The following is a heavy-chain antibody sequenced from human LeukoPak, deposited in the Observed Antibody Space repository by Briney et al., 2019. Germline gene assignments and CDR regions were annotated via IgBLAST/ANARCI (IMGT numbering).Heavy chain of an antibody. CDR2: ISAYNGNT. V-gene: IGHV1-18*01. J-gene: IGHJ5*02. CDR3: AREEVKLLWFGELSSARGWFDP. CDR1: GYTFTSYG. D-gene: IGHD3-10*01. Sequence: ASVKVSCKASGYTFTSYGNSWVRQAPGQGLEWMGWISAYNGNTNYAQKLQGRVTMTTDKSTSTAYMELSSLRSEDTAVYYCAREEVKLLWFGELSSARGWFDPWGQGTLVTVSS.